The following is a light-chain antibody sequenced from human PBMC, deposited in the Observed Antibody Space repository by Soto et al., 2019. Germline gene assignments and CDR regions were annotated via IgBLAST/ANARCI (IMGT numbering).Light chain of an antibody. CDR3: HQRQSWPRT. CDR2: QTS. J-gene: IGKJ1*01. Sequence: EIGFTNSPSTLSSFPGDRVTLSCRASEYINTRLAWYQHRPGQAPRLLIYQTSIRAAGIPARFSASGSGTDFTLTISDVQPEDFALYYCHQRQSWPRTFGQGTNVDIK. CDR1: EYINTR. V-gene: IGKV3-11*01.